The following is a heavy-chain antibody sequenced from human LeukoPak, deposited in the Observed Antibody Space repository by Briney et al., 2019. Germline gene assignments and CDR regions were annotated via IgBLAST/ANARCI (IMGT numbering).Heavy chain of an antibody. V-gene: IGHV3-74*01. CDR3: AKRRNYDAFGP. CDR1: GFSFSSYW. D-gene: IGHD3-22*01. CDR2: INSDGSST. J-gene: IGHJ5*02. Sequence: GGSLRLSCTASGFSFSSYWMHWVRKAPGKGLGWVSRINSDGSSTSYADSVKGRFTISSDNARNTLYLQMNSLRAEDTAVYYCAKRRNYDAFGPWGQGTLVTVSS.